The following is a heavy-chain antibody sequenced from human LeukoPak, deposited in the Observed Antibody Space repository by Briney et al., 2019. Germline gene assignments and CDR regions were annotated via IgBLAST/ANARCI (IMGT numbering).Heavy chain of an antibody. CDR2: MNPNSGNT. CDR3: ARTIDCSSTSCYDYYYYYYMDV. CDR1: GYTFTSYD. J-gene: IGHJ6*03. Sequence: ASVKVSCKASGYTFTSYDINWVRQATGQGLEWMGWMNPNSGNTGYAQKFQGRVTMTRNTSISTAYMELSSLRSEDTAVYYCARTIDCSSTSCYDYYYYYYMDVWGKGTTVTVSS. V-gene: IGHV1-8*02. D-gene: IGHD2-2*01.